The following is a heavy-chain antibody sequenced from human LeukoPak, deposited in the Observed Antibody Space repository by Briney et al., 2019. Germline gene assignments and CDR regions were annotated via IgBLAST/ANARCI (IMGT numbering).Heavy chain of an antibody. CDR2: IYYSGST. D-gene: IGHD3-9*01. CDR1: GGSISSSSYY. V-gene: IGHV4-39*01. CDR3: AKVGSYYDILTGYYDNWFDP. Sequence: SETLSLTCTVSGGSISSSSYYWGWIRQPPGKGLEWIGSIYYSGSTYYNPSLKGRVTISVDTSKNQFSLKLSSVTAADTAVYYCAKVGSYYDILTGYYDNWFDPWGQGTLVTVSS. J-gene: IGHJ5*02.